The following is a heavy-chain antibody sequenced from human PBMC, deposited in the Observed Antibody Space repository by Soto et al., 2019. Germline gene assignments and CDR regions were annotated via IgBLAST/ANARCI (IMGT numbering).Heavy chain of an antibody. V-gene: IGHV3-53*02. CDR1: GFTVSSNY. D-gene: IGHD2-21*02. Sequence: EVQLVETGGGLIQPGGSLRLSCAASGFTVSSNYMSWVRQAPGKGLEWVSVIYSGGSTYYADSVKGRFTISRDNSKNTLYLQMNSLRAEDTAVYYCARDRYRLNKGDWGRYGMDVWGQGTTVTVSS. CDR3: ARDRYRLNKGDWGRYGMDV. CDR2: IYSGGST. J-gene: IGHJ6*02.